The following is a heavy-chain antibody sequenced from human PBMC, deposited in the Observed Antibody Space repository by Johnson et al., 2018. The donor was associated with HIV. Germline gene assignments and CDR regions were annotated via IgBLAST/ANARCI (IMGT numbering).Heavy chain of an antibody. CDR1: GFTFSDYA. V-gene: IGHV3-15*01. CDR2: IMTNTDGGTT. J-gene: IGHJ3*02. D-gene: IGHD3-16*01. Sequence: VQLVESGGGLVQPGGSLRISCAASGFTFSDYAMSWVRQAPGKGLEWVGRIMTNTDGGTTDYAAPVKGRFTISRDDSQNTLYLQMNSLRAEDTAVYYCAREWGNAFDIWGQGTMVTVSS. CDR3: AREWGNAFDI.